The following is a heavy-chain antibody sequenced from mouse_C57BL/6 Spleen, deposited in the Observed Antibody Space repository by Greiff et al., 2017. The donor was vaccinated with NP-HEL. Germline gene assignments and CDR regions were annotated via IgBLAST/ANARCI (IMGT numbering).Heavy chain of an antibody. CDR3: AMPTGTGFAY. CDR1: GYTFTDYN. V-gene: IGHV1-18*01. J-gene: IGHJ3*01. CDR2: INPNNGGT. Sequence: VQLQQSGPELVKPGASVKIPCKASGYTFTDYNMDWVKQSHGKSLEWIGVINPNNGGTIYNQKFKGKATLTVDKSSSTAYMELRSLTSEDTAVYYCAMPTGTGFAYWGQGTLVTVSA. D-gene: IGHD4-1*02.